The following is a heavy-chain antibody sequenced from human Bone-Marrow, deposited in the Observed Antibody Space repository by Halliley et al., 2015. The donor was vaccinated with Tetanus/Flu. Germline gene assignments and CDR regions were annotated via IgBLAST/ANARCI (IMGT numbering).Heavy chain of an antibody. Sequence: TLSLTCAVYGGSFSGYYWSWIRQPPGKGLEWIGEINHRGSTTYNPSLKSRVTIPMDTSKNQFSLKMHSVTAADTAVYFCASSGWYRGYWGQGTLVTVSS. J-gene: IGHJ4*02. V-gene: IGHV4-34*01. CDR3: ASSGWYRGY. CDR1: GGSFSGYY. CDR2: INHRGST. D-gene: IGHD6-19*01.